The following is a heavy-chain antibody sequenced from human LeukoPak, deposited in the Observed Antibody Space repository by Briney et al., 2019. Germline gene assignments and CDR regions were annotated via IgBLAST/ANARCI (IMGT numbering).Heavy chain of an antibody. D-gene: IGHD3-10*01. CDR3: VREGSITMVRGVINY. V-gene: IGHV1-18*01. Sequence: ASVKVSCKASGYTFTSYGISWVRQAPGQGLEWMGWISAYNGNTNYAQKLQGRVTMTTDTSTSTAYMELRSLRSDDTAVYYCVREGSITMVRGVINYWGQGTLVTVSS. J-gene: IGHJ4*02. CDR2: ISAYNGNT. CDR1: GYTFTSYG.